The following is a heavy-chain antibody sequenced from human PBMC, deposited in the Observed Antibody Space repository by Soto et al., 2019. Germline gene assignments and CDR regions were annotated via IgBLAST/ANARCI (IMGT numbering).Heavy chain of an antibody. CDR1: GFTFSSYA. J-gene: IGHJ4*02. V-gene: IGHV3-23*01. Sequence: PGGSLRLSCAASGFTFSSYAMSWVRQAPGKGLEWVSAISGSGGSTYYADSVKGRVTMTEDTSTDTAYMELSSLRSEDTAVYYCATRRRDHDYIWGSYPGAPYYFDYWGQGTLVTVSS. CDR2: ISGSGGST. D-gene: IGHD3-16*02. CDR3: ATRRRDHDYIWGSYPGAPYYFDY.